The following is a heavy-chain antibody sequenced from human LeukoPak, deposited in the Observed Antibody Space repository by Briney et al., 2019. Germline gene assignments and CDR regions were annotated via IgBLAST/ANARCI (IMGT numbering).Heavy chain of an antibody. Sequence: PSRSLRLSCAASGFTFDDYAMHWVRQAPGKGLEWVSGISWNSGSIGYADSVKGRFTISRDNAKNSLYLQMNSLRAEDTALYYCAKDPVDWGQGTLVTVSS. J-gene: IGHJ4*02. CDR1: GFTFDDYA. D-gene: IGHD2-15*01. CDR3: AKDPVD. V-gene: IGHV3-9*01. CDR2: ISWNSGSI.